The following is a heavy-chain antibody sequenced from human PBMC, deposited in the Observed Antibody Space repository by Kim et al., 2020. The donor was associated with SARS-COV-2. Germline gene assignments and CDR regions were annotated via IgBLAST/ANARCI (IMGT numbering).Heavy chain of an antibody. D-gene: IGHD4-17*01. CDR3: ARGATTGGFDP. CDR2: DT. Sequence: DTTYPGAVKGRFTISRENAKNSLYLQMNSLRAGDTAVYYCARGATTGGFDPWGQGTLVTVSS. V-gene: IGHV3-13*01. J-gene: IGHJ5*02.